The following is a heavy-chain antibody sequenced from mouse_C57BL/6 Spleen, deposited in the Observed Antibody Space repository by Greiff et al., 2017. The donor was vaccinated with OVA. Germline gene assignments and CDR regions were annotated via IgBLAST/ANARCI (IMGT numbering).Heavy chain of an antibody. CDR3: ASYSNYEDYAMDY. Sequence: QVHVKQSGAELAKPGASVKLSCKASGYTFTSYWMHWVKQRPGQGLEWIGYINPSSGYTKYNQKFKDKATLTADKSSSTAYMQLSSLTYEDSAVYYCASYSNYEDYAMDYWGQGTSVTVSS. D-gene: IGHD2-5*01. CDR1: GYTFTSYW. V-gene: IGHV1-7*01. J-gene: IGHJ4*01. CDR2: INPSSGYT.